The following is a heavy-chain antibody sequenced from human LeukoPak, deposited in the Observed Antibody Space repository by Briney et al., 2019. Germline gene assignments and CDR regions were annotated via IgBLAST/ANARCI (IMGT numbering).Heavy chain of an antibody. D-gene: IGHD6-13*01. J-gene: IGHJ4*02. Sequence: PGGSLRLSCAASGFTLNTYGMYWVRQAPGKGLEWVAVIWNDGSNKHYADSVKGRFTISRDNSKNTLDLQMNSLRAEDTAVYYCAKDLSSSWFEGLDNWGQGTLVTVSS. CDR2: IWNDGSNK. V-gene: IGHV3-33*06. CDR1: GFTLNTYG. CDR3: AKDLSSSWFEGLDN.